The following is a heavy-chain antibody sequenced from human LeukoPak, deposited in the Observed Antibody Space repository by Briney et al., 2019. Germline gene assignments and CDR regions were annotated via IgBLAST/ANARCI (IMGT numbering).Heavy chain of an antibody. Sequence: GGSLRLSCAASGFTFSSYSMNWVRQAPGKGLEWVSYISSSSSTIYYADSVKGRFTISRDNAKNSLYLQMNSLRAEDTAVYYCARDLSIVGATSYAFDIWGQGTMVTVSS. CDR1: GFTFSSYS. CDR3: ARDLSIVGATSYAFDI. V-gene: IGHV3-48*01. D-gene: IGHD1-26*01. J-gene: IGHJ3*02. CDR2: ISSSSSTI.